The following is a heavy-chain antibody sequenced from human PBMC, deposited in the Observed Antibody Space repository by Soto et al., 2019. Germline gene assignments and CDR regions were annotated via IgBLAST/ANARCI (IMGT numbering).Heavy chain of an antibody. CDR1: GFTFSSYG. Sequence: EVQLLESGGGLVQPGGSLRLSCAASGFTFSSYGMTWVRQAPGRGLEWVSFSSATGAGTYYADYVNGRFTISRDNSKNALYLQMTSLRSDDTAVYYGAKGRRAGGNYRFYSDFWGQGALVIVSS. D-gene: IGHD3-16*02. CDR2: SSATGAGT. CDR3: AKGRRAGGNYRFYSDF. V-gene: IGHV3-23*01. J-gene: IGHJ4*02.